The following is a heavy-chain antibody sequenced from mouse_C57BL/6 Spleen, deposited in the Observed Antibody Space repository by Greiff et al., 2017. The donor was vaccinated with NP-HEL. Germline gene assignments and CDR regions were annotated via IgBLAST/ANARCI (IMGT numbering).Heavy chain of an antibody. V-gene: IGHV10-1*01. CDR2: IRSKSNNYAT. CDR3: VRPNWDGAWFAY. Sequence: EVKLMESGGGLVQPKGSLKLSCAASGFSFNTYAMNWVRQAPGKGLEWVARIRSKSNNYATYYADSVKDRFTISRDDSESMRYLQMNNLKTEDTAMYYCVRPNWDGAWFAYWGQGTLVTVSA. D-gene: IGHD4-1*01. CDR1: GFSFNTYA. J-gene: IGHJ3*01.